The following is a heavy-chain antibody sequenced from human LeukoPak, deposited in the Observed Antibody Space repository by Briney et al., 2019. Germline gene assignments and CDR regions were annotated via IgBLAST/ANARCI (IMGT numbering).Heavy chain of an antibody. CDR2: IYYSGST. D-gene: IGHD3-16*01. CDR1: GGSISSSSYY. CDR3: ARDGGPRGNWFDP. V-gene: IGHV4-39*07. Sequence: SETLSLTCTVSGGSISSSSYYWGWIRQPPGKGLEWIGSIYYSGSTYYNPSLKSRVTISVDTSKNQFSLKLSSVTAADTAVYYCARDGGPRGNWFDPWGQGTLVTVSS. J-gene: IGHJ5*02.